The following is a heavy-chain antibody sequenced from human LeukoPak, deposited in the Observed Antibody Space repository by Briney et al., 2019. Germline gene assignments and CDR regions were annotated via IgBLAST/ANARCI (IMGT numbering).Heavy chain of an antibody. V-gene: IGHV4-59*08. D-gene: IGHD5-24*01. CDR2: IYYSGST. Sequence: SETLSLTCTVSGGSTSSYYWSWIRQPPGKGLEWTGYIYYSGSTKYNPSLKSRVTISVDTSKNQFSLKLSSVTAADTAVYYCARGARAGYNLEPFDYWGQGTLVTVSS. J-gene: IGHJ4*02. CDR3: ARGARAGYNLEPFDY. CDR1: GGSTSSYY.